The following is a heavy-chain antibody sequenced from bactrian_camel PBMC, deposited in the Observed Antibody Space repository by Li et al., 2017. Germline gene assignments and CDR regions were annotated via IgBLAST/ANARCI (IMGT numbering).Heavy chain of an antibody. CDR2: IYTGSGFT. V-gene: IGHV3S54*01. J-gene: IGHJ4*01. Sequence: HVQLVESGGGSVQAGGSLRLSCAATEYVYINCMGWFRQAPGKEREGVAGIYTGSGFTYSADSVKGRFTISQDNAKTTMYLQMDSLKPEDTGVYYCAAQGRPGTQTVHTGAYRDSPLTVRDPRAVTCGQERYKYWGQGTQVTVS. CDR1: EYVYINC. D-gene: IGHD7*01. CDR3: AAQGRPGTQTVHTGAYRDSPLTVRDPRAVTCGQERYKY.